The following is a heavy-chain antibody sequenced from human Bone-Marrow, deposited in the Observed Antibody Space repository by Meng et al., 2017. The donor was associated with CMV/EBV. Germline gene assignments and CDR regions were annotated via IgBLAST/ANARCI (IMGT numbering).Heavy chain of an antibody. CDR3: ARAAARQYFYYGMDV. V-gene: IGHV3-21*01. Sequence: GGSLRLSFAASGFTFSTYSMNWVRQAPGKGLEWVSFISSSSSDIYYADSVKGRFTISRDNAKNSLYLQMNSLRDEDTAVYYCARAAARQYFYYGMDVWGQGTTVTVSS. J-gene: IGHJ6*02. D-gene: IGHD6-13*01. CDR1: GFTFSTYS. CDR2: ISSSSSDI.